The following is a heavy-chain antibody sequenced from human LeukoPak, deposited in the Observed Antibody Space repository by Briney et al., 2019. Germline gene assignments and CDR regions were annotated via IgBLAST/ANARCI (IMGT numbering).Heavy chain of an antibody. V-gene: IGHV3-66*01. CDR2: IYSGGST. D-gene: IGHD4-23*01. CDR1: GFTVSSNY. CDR3: ARDSYGGNFDY. Sequence: GESLRLSCAASGFTVSSNYMSWVRQAPGKGLEWVSVIYSGGSTYYADSVKGRFTISRDNSKNTLYLQMNSLRAEDTAVYYCARDSYGGNFDYWGQGTLVTVSS. J-gene: IGHJ4*02.